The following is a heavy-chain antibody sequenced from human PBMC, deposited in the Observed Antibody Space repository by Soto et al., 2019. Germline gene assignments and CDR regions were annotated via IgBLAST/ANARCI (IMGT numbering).Heavy chain of an antibody. D-gene: IGHD3-10*01. V-gene: IGHV4-30-2*01. CDR3: ARGSYGAGSDY. Sequence: QLQLQESGSGLVKPSQTLSLTCTVSGGSISSGYYSWSWIRQPPGKGLEWIGYVFRSGGTYYSPSLKSRVTISVDGSKNQFSLKLTSVTAADTGVYYCARGSYGAGSDYWGQGTLVTVSS. CDR1: GGSISSGYYS. CDR2: VFRSGGT. J-gene: IGHJ4*02.